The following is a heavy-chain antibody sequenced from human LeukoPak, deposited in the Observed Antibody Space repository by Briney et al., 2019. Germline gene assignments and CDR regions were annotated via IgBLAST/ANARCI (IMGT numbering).Heavy chain of an antibody. Sequence: ASVKVSCKASGSTFTSYGISWVRQAPGQGLEWMGWISAYNGNTNYAQKFQGRVTITRNTSISTAYMELSSLRSEDTAVYYCARKRNYDSSGYYPPYYMDVWGKGTTVTVSS. CDR1: GSTFTSYG. V-gene: IGHV1-18*01. D-gene: IGHD3-22*01. CDR3: ARKRNYDSSGYYPPYYMDV. J-gene: IGHJ6*03. CDR2: ISAYNGNT.